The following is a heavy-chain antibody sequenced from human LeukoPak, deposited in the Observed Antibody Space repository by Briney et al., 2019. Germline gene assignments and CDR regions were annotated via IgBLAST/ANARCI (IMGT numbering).Heavy chain of an antibody. CDR2: IYHSGST. J-gene: IGHJ4*02. Sequence: PSETLSLTCTVSGGSISSGGYYWSWIRQPPGKGLEWIGYIYHSGSTYYNPSLKSRVTISEDTSKNQFSLKLSSVTAADTAVYYCARLTASVYYYFDYWGQGTLVTVSS. D-gene: IGHD5/OR15-5a*01. CDR3: ARLTASVYYYFDY. CDR1: GGSISSGGYY. V-gene: IGHV4-30-2*01.